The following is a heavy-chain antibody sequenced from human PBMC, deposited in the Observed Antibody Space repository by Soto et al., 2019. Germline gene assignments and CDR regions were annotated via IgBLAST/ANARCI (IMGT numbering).Heavy chain of an antibody. Sequence: SVSNAWMNWVRPAPGKGLEWVGRIKSKTDGGTTDYAAPVKGRFTISRDDSKNTLYLQINSLKIEDTALYYCTTDPTGGWFDPWGQGTLVTVSS. J-gene: IGHJ5*02. D-gene: IGHD4-17*01. CDR1: SVSNAW. CDR2: IKSKTDGGTT. CDR3: TTDPTGGWFDP. V-gene: IGHV3-15*07.